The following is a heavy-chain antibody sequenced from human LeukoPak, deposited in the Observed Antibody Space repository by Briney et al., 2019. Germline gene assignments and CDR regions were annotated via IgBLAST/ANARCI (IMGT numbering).Heavy chain of an antibody. CDR2: INSDGSST. V-gene: IGHV3-74*01. CDR1: GFTFSSYW. CDR3: ARVKRWNAADQYYFDY. J-gene: IGHJ4*02. Sequence: GGSLRLSCAASGFTFSSYWMHWVRQAPGKGLVWVSRINSDGSSTSYADSVKGRFTISRDNAKNTLYLQMNSLRAEDTAVYYCARVKRWNAADQYYFDYWGQGTLVTVSS. D-gene: IGHD5-24*01.